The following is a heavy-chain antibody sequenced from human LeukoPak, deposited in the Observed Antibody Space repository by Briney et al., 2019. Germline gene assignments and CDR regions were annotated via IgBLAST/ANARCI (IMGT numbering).Heavy chain of an antibody. D-gene: IGHD6-19*01. CDR2: ISYDGSNK. CDR3: AKDRDSGWSPADY. Sequence: GGSLRLSCAASGFTFSSYGMHWVRQAPGKGLEWVAVISYDGSNKYYADSVKGRFTISRDNSKNTLYLQINSLRAEDTAVYYCAKDRDSGWSPADYWGQGTLVTVSS. J-gene: IGHJ4*02. V-gene: IGHV3-30*18. CDR1: GFTFSSYG.